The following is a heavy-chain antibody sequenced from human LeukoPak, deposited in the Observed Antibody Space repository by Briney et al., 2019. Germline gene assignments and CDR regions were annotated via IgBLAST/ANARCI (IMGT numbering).Heavy chain of an antibody. V-gene: IGHV3-23*01. CDR2: ISGGGGNT. CDR1: GFTFSSCA. CDR3: AKVGESGGVWKYYFDY. J-gene: IGHJ4*02. Sequence: GVSLRLSCAASGFTFSSCAMSWVRQAPGKGLEWVSGISGGGGNTYYADSVRGRFTVSRDNSKNPLYLQMNSPRAEDTAVYYCAKVGESGGVWKYYFDYWGQGTLVTVSS. D-gene: IGHD2-15*01.